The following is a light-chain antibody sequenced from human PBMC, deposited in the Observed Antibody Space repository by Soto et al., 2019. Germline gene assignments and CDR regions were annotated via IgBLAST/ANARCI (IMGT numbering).Light chain of an antibody. CDR2: GAS. Sequence: EIVMTQSPATLSVSPGERATLSCRASQSVSSNLAWYQQKPGQAPRLLIYGASTRATGIPARFSGSASGTEFTLTISSLQPEDFAVYYCQQYNNWPPWTFGQGTKVEIK. CDR1: QSVSSN. J-gene: IGKJ1*01. CDR3: QQYNNWPPWT. V-gene: IGKV3-15*01.